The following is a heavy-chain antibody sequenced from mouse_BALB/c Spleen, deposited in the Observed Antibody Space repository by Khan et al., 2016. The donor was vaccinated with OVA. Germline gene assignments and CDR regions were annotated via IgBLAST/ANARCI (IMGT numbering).Heavy chain of an antibody. CDR3: VNHGSSSAWFTY. J-gene: IGHJ3*01. Sequence: QVQLKQSGAELAKPGASVKMSCKASAYTFTNYWMHWVKQRPGQGLEWIGYINPSTDYTEYNQKFKDKATLTADKSSSTAYMQLSSLTSEDSAVYYCVNHGSSSAWFTYWGQGTLVTVSA. D-gene: IGHD1-1*01. V-gene: IGHV1-7*01. CDR1: AYTFTNYW. CDR2: INPSTDYT.